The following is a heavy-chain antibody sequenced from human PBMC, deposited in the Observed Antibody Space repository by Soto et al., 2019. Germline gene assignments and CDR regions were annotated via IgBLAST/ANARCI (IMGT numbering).Heavy chain of an antibody. Sequence: PGGSVRLSCAAPGFTFSSYAMHWVRQAPGKGLEWVAIISYDVSNKYYADSVKGRFTISRDNSKNTLYLQMNSLRAEDTAVYYCAIKDGSGWYDFDYSGQGTLVTVSS. V-gene: IGHV3-30-3*01. CDR2: ISYDVSNK. CDR1: GFTFSSYA. CDR3: AIKDGSGWYDFDY. J-gene: IGHJ4*02. D-gene: IGHD6-19*01.